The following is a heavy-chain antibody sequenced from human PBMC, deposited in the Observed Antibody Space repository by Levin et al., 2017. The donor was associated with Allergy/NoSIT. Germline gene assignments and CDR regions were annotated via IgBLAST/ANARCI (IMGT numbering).Heavy chain of an antibody. V-gene: IGHV3-23*01. CDR1: GFAFSDYA. CDR3: AKKQGGTSGFSFDV. CDR2: ITGGGFNT. Sequence: PGESLKISCAASGFAFSDYAMTWVRQAPGKGLEWVSIITGGGFNTYYGDSVKGRFTVSRDNSKNTLYLELNSLRADDTAVYYCAKKQGGTSGFSFDVWGQGTMVTVSS. D-gene: IGHD1-1*01. J-gene: IGHJ3*01.